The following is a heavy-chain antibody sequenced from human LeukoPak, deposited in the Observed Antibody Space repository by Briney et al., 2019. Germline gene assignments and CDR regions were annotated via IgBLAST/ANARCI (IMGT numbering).Heavy chain of an antibody. Sequence: SETLSLTCTVSGGSINSGDYYWTWIRQHPGKGLEWIGYIYYSGSTYYNPSLKSRVTISGDTSKNQFSLKLSSVTAADTAVYYCARELGAGSSWYSGKNWFDPWGQGTLVTVSS. D-gene: IGHD6-13*01. CDR2: IYYSGST. CDR1: GGSINSGDYY. V-gene: IGHV4-31*03. CDR3: ARELGAGSSWYSGKNWFDP. J-gene: IGHJ5*02.